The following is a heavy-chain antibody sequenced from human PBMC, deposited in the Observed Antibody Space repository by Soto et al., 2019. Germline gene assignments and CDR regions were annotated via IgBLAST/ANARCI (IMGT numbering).Heavy chain of an antibody. CDR3: AKDQSTNSRSYHALDV. J-gene: IGHJ6*02. V-gene: IGHV3-30*18. CDR1: EFTFSSYA. CDR2: VSNDGSNK. Sequence: QVQLVESGGGVVQPGESLRLSCAASEFTFSSYAMHWVRQAPGKGLEWVAVVSNDGSNKDYADSVKGRFTSSRDNSKNTLNLQMNSLRAEDTAVYYCAKDQSTNSRSYHALDVWGQGTTVTVSS. D-gene: IGHD2-8*01.